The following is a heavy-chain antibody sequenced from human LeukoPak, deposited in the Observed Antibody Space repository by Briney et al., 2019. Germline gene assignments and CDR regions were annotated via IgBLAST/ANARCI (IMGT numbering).Heavy chain of an antibody. CDR3: VRLGGGDAFDI. J-gene: IGHJ3*02. CDR2: IRSRANGYTT. D-gene: IGHD2-15*01. V-gene: IGHV3-73*01. CDR1: GFTFSGLA. Sequence: GGSLRLSCAASGFTFSGLAMHWVRQASGKGLEWVGRIRSRANGYTTAYGASVKGRFTISRDDSKRSAFVQMSSLKTEDTAVYYCVRLGGGDAFDIWGPGTRVTVSS.